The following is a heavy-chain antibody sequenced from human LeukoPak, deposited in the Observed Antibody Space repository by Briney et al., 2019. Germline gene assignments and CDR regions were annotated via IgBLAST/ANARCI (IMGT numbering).Heavy chain of an antibody. CDR1: GFPFSSYG. Sequence: GGSLRLSCAASGFPFSSYGIHWVRQAPGKRPEWVAFIRYDGSDKYYAESVKGRFTTSRDNSKNTLYLQMSSLRAEDTAVYYCAKEEYSSSPCFDYWGPGTLVTVSS. CDR3: AKEEYSSSPCFDY. J-gene: IGHJ4*02. V-gene: IGHV3-30*02. D-gene: IGHD3-22*01. CDR2: IRYDGSDK.